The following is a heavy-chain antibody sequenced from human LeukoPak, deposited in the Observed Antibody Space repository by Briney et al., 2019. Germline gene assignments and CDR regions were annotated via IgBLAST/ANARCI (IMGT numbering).Heavy chain of an antibody. CDR3: ARDMGYDSSGYWVHGMDV. CDR2: ISSSSSYI. Sequence: PGGSLRLPCAASGFTFSSYSMNWVRQAPGKGLEWVSSISSSSSYIYYADSVKGRFTISRDNAKNSLYLQMNSLRAEDTAVYYCARDMGYDSSGYWVHGMDVWGQGTTVTVSS. CDR1: GFTFSSYS. V-gene: IGHV3-21*01. D-gene: IGHD3-22*01. J-gene: IGHJ6*02.